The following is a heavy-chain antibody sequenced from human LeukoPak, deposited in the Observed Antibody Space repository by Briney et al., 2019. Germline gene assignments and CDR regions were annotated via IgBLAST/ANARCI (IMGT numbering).Heavy chain of an antibody. V-gene: IGHV3-11*01. CDR1: GFTFSDYY. Sequence: GGSLRPSCAASGFTFSDYYMSWIRQAPGKGLEWVSYISSSGSTIYYADSVKGRFTISRDNAKNSLYLQMNSLRAEDTAVYYCARDKTAAAGWFDPWGQGTLVTVSS. D-gene: IGHD6-13*01. CDR3: ARDKTAAAGWFDP. CDR2: ISSSGSTI. J-gene: IGHJ5*02.